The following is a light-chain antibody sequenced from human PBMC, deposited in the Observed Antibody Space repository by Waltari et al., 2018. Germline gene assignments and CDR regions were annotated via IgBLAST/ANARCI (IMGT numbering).Light chain of an antibody. CDR1: SRDGGGSDS. CDR2: DVT. V-gene: IGLV2-14*03. Sequence: QSALTQPASVSGSPGQSITISCTGPSRDGGGSDSVSWYQQRPDQAPKLLIYDVTNRPSGVSFRFSGSKSENTASLTISDLQPEDEADYHGCSYTRTTTLVVFGGGTKVTV. J-gene: IGLJ2*01. CDR3: CSYTRTTTLVV.